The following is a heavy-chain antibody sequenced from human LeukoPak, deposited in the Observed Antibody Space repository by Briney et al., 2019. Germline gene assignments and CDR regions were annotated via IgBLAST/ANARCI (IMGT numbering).Heavy chain of an antibody. D-gene: IGHD2-15*01. J-gene: IGHJ3*02. V-gene: IGHV4-39*07. CDR3: ARGGLGGVVVVAAIKDAFDI. CDR2: IYYSGST. Sequence: PSETLSLTCTVSGGSISSSSYYWGWIRQPPGKGLEWIGSIYYSGSTYYNPSLKSRVTISVDTSKNQFSLKLSSVTAADTAVYYCARGGLGGVVVVAAIKDAFDIWGQGTMVTVSS. CDR1: GGSISSSSYY.